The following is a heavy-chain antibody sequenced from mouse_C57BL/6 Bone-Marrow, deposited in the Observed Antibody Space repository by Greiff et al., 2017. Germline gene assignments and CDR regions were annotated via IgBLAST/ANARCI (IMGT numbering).Heavy chain of an antibody. D-gene: IGHD1-1*01. CDR3: ARSVTTEVMDY. CDR1: GYTFTSYW. V-gene: IGHV1-7*01. J-gene: IGHJ2*01. CDR2: INPSSGYT. Sequence: QVQLKESGAELAKPGASVKLSCKASGYTFTSYWMHWVKQRPGQGLEWIGYINPSSGYTQYNQKFKDKATLTADKSASTAYMQLSSLTDEDSAVYDGARSVTTEVMDYWGQGTTLTVSS.